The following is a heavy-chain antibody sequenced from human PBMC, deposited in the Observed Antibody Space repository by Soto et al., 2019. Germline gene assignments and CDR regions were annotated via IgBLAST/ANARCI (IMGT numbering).Heavy chain of an antibody. Sequence: PGGSLRLSCAASGFTFSSYGMHWVRQAPGKGLEWVAVISYDGSNKYYADSVKGRFTISRDNSKNTLYLQMNSLRAEDTAVYYFAKVLHDFWSGYRAANYYYGMDVWGQGTTVTVSS. D-gene: IGHD3-3*01. CDR1: GFTFSSYG. V-gene: IGHV3-30*18. CDR3: AKVLHDFWSGYRAANYYYGMDV. J-gene: IGHJ6*02. CDR2: ISYDGSNK.